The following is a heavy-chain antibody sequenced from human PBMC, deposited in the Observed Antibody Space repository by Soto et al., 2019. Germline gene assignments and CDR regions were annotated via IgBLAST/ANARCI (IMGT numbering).Heavy chain of an antibody. CDR3: AKDFELWFGESRFRRTGFDY. V-gene: IGHV3-23*01. CDR2: ISGSGGST. D-gene: IGHD3-10*01. J-gene: IGHJ4*02. Sequence: GGSLRLSCAASGFTFSSYAMSWVRQAPGKGLEWVSAISGSGGSTYYADSVKGRFPISRDNSKNTLYLQMNSLRAEDTAVYYCAKDFELWFGESRFRRTGFDYWGQGTLVTVSS. CDR1: GFTFSSYA.